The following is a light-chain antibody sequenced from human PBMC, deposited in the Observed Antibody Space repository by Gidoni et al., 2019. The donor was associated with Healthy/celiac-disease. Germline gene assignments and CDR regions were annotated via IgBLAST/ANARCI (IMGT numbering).Light chain of an antibody. CDR2: AAS. J-gene: IGKJ2*01. CDR1: QSISSY. V-gene: IGKV1-39*01. Sequence: IQITQPPSSLSASVGDRVTITCRASQSISSYLNWYQQKPGKAPKLLIYAASSLQSGVPSRFSGSGSGTDFTLTISSLQPEDFATYYCQQSYSTLPYTFGQGTKLEIK. CDR3: QQSYSTLPYT.